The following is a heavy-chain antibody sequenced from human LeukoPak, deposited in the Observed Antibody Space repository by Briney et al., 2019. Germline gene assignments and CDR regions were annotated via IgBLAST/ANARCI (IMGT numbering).Heavy chain of an antibody. Sequence: SETLSLTCTVSGGPISSSSYYWGWIRQPPGKGLEWIGSIYYSGSTYYNPSLKSRVTISVDTSKNQLSLKLSSVTAADTAVYYCASARTSSRSWFTFDYWGQGILVTVSS. V-gene: IGHV4-39*01. CDR1: GGPISSSSYY. J-gene: IGHJ4*02. CDR2: IYYSGST. D-gene: IGHD6-13*01. CDR3: ASARTSSRSWFTFDY.